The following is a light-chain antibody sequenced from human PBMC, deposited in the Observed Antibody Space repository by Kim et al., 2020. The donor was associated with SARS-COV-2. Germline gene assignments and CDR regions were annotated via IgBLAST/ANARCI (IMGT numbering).Light chain of an antibody. Sequence: EIVLTQSPATLSLSPGERATLSCRASQSVNSYLAWYQQKPGQAPRLLIYDASNRATGIPARFSGSGSGTDFTLTISSLEPEDFAVYYCQQGSNWPPTFGQGTKVDIK. CDR2: DAS. J-gene: IGKJ1*01. CDR1: QSVNSY. CDR3: QQGSNWPPT. V-gene: IGKV3-11*01.